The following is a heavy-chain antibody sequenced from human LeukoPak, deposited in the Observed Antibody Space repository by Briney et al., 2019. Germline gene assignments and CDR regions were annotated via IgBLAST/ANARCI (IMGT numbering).Heavy chain of an antibody. CDR2: ISYDGSNK. V-gene: IGHV3-30-3*01. CDR1: EFTFSSYA. Sequence: GGSLRLSCAASEFTFSSYAMHWVRQAPGKGLEWVAVISYDGSNKYYADSVKGRFTISRDNSKNTLYLQMNSLRAEDTAVYYCASQNYGDYEVGWFDPWGQGTLVTVSS. J-gene: IGHJ5*02. CDR3: ASQNYGDYEVGWFDP. D-gene: IGHD4-17*01.